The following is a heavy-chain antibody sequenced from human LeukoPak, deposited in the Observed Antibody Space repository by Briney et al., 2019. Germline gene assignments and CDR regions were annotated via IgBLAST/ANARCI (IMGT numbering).Heavy chain of an antibody. CDR1: GYTFTAYC. D-gene: IGHD6-19*01. V-gene: IGHV1-2*02. Sequence: GASVKVSCKASGYTFTAYCVYWVRQAPAPGHGLEWMGWINPNNGDTIYAQKFQGRVTMTSDTFISTAYMELSRLRSDDTAVYYCARDYILNRLRIAVAGTTPIGYWGQGTLVTVSS. CDR2: INPNNGDT. CDR3: ARDYILNRLRIAVAGTTPIGY. J-gene: IGHJ4*02.